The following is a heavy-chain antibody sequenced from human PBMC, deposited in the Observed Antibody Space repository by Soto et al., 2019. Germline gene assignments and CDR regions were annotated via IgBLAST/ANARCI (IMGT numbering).Heavy chain of an antibody. Sequence: PGGSLRLSCAASGFVFNMYWMHWVRQVPGEGPEWDTRINDDGTRTDYADSAKGRFTISRDNAKDILYLQMNALRVDDTAVYYCIRGPRPSSVGTGAFWGQGTLVTVSS. J-gene: IGHJ4*02. CDR3: IRGPRPSSVGTGAF. V-gene: IGHV3-74*01. CDR2: INDDGTRT. D-gene: IGHD3-10*01. CDR1: GFVFNMYW.